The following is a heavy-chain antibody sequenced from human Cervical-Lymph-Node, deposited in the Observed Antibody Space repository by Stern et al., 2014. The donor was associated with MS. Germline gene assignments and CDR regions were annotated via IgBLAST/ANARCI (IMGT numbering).Heavy chain of an antibody. V-gene: IGHV4-4*02. CDR3: AREGYSSSYDAFDI. D-gene: IGHD6-6*01. J-gene: IGHJ3*02. CDR2: IYHSGST. CDR1: GGSISSNHW. Sequence: QVQLQEPGPGLVKPSGTLSLTCAVSGGSISSNHWWRWGRQPPEKGLEWIGEIYHSGSTNYNPSLKSRVTISVDKSKNQFSLKLSSVTAADTAVYYCAREGYSSSYDAFDIWGQGTMVTVSS.